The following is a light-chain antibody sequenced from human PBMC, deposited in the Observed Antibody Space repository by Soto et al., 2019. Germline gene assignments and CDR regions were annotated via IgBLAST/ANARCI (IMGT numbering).Light chain of an antibody. CDR2: GAS. CDR1: QSVSSN. CDR3: AEYDTSPLS. Sequence: EIVMTQSPATLSLSPEERATLSCRASQSVSSNLAWYQQKPGQAPRLLMYGASSRGTGIPDRFSGGGSGTDFTPTISRLEREDCGVYYSAEYDTSPLSSSGGAEVDIK. J-gene: IGKJ4*01. V-gene: IGKV3-20*01.